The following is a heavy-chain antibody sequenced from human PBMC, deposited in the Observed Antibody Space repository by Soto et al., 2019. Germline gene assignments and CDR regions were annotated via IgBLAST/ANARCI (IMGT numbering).Heavy chain of an antibody. CDR2: IQSGGTT. V-gene: IGHV3-66*01. J-gene: IGHJ6*03. Sequence: EVQLVESGGGLVQPGGSLRLSCAASGFTVSSKYMSWGRQAPGKGLEWVSLIQSGGTTYYADSVKGRFTISRDSSKNMLHVQMDSMRAEDTALYYCARDDILCSGGSCYWVPMDVGGKGTTVTVSS. CDR3: ARDDILCSGGSCYWVPMDV. D-gene: IGHD2-15*01. CDR1: GFTVSSKY.